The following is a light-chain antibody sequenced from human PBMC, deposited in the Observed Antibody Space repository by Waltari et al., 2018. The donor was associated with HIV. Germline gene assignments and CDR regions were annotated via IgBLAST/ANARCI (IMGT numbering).Light chain of an antibody. CDR1: QSVLYNSNNKNY. J-gene: IGKJ1*01. V-gene: IGKV4-1*01. CDR3: QQYYSSPRT. CDR2: WAS. Sequence: DIVMTQPPDSLAVSLGERATINCKTSQSVLYNSNNKNYLAWYQHKPGQPPNLLIYWASTRESGVPDRFTGSGSGTDFTLTISSLQAEDVAVYYCQQYYSSPRTFGQGTKVEIK.